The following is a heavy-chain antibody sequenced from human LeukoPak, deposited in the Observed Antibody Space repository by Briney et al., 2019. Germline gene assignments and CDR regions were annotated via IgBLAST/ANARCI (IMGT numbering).Heavy chain of an antibody. CDR2: INPSGGST. V-gene: IGHV1-46*01. CDR3: ARYSGSDYSGAFDY. J-gene: IGHJ4*02. Sequence: ASVKVSCKASGYTFTSYCMHWVRQAPGQGLEWMGIINPSGGSTSYAQKFQGRVTMTRDMSTSTVYMELSSLRSEGTAVYYCARYSGSDYSGAFDYWGQGTLVTVSS. D-gene: IGHD1-26*01. CDR1: GYTFTSYC.